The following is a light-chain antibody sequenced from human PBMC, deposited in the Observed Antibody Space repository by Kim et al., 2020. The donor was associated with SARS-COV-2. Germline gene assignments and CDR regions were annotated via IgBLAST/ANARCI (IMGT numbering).Light chain of an antibody. CDR1: KLGNRY. CDR2: EDN. CDR3: QAWDGSSLV. Sequence: SYELTQPPSVSVSPGQTANIACSGDKLGNRYASWYQQMSGQSPVLVIYEDNKRPSGIPDRFSGSNSGNTATLTISETQSVDESDYYCQAWDGSSLVFGGG. J-gene: IGLJ3*02. V-gene: IGLV3-1*01.